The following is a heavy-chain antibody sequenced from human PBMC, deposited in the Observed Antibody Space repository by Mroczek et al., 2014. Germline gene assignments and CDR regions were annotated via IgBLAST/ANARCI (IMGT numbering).Heavy chain of an antibody. CDR3: ARDKVGATSDAFDI. CDR2: IYYSGST. V-gene: IGHV4-31*03. Sequence: QVQLQESGPGLVKPSQTLSLTCTVSGGSISSGGYYWSWIRQHPGKGLEWIGYIYYSGSTYYNPSLKSRVTISVDTSKNQFSLKLSSVTAADTAVYYCARDKVGATSDAFDIWGQGTMVTVSS. J-gene: IGHJ3*02. D-gene: IGHD1-26*01. CDR1: GGSISSGGYY.